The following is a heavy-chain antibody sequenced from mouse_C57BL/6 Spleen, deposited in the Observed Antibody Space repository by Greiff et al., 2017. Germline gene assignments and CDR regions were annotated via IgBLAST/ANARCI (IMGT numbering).Heavy chain of an antibody. V-gene: IGHV1-80*01. Sequence: VQLQQSGAELVKPGASVKISCKASGYAFSSYWMNWVKQRPGKGLEWIGQIYPGDGDTNYNGKFKGKATLTADKSSSTAYMQLSSLTSEDSAVYFCARSWGTTVVAKGYFDVWGTGTTVTVSS. CDR3: ARSWGTTVVAKGYFDV. CDR1: GYAFSSYW. CDR2: IYPGDGDT. D-gene: IGHD1-1*01. J-gene: IGHJ1*03.